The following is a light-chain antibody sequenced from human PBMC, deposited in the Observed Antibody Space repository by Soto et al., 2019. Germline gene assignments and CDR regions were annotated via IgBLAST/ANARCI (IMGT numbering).Light chain of an antibody. Sequence: EIVLTQSPGTLSLSPCESATLSCSASQSIHTSLAWYQQKPGQPPRLVVYDSTLRANGVPDRFGGSRSGTEFTPTINNLEPEDFAVYYCQQRNVWPPITFGQGTRLEIK. J-gene: IGKJ5*01. CDR1: QSIHTS. CDR3: QQRNVWPPIT. CDR2: DST. V-gene: IGKV3-11*01.